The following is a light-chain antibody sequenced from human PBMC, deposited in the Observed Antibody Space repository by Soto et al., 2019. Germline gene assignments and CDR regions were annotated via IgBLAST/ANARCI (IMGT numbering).Light chain of an antibody. J-gene: IGKJ3*01. CDR3: QQCGSSALT. V-gene: IGKV3-20*01. CDR1: QSVRSSD. Sequence: EVVWTQSPGTLSLSPRARATLSCMASQSVRSSDLAWYQQKPGQAPRLLIYGASSRATGIPARFSGSGSGTDFTLTISSLEPEDFAVYYCQQCGSSALTVGPGTKVDIK. CDR2: GAS.